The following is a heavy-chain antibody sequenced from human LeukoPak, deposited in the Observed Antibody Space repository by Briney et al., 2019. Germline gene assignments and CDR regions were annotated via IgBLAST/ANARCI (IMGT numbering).Heavy chain of an antibody. CDR2: ISASSSTI. Sequence: GGSLRLSCAASGFTFSSFGMNWVRQVPGKGLEWLSYISASSSTIYYADSVKGRFTISRDNARNSLYLQMNSLRAEGTAVYYCARSPRELDYWGQGTLVTVSS. CDR3: ARSPRELDY. D-gene: IGHD1-7*01. V-gene: IGHV3-48*01. CDR1: GFTFSSFG. J-gene: IGHJ4*02.